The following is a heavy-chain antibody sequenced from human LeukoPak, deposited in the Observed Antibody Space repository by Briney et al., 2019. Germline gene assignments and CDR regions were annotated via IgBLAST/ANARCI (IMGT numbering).Heavy chain of an antibody. Sequence: ASVKVSCKASGGTFSSYAISWVRQAPGQGLEWMGGIIPIFGTANYAQKFQGRVTITADESTSTAYMELSRLRSDDTAVCYCAREGHDPDYWYYYLDVWGKGTTVTVSS. J-gene: IGHJ6*03. V-gene: IGHV1-69*13. CDR1: GGTFSSYA. CDR2: IIPIFGTA. CDR3: AREGHDPDYWYYYLDV.